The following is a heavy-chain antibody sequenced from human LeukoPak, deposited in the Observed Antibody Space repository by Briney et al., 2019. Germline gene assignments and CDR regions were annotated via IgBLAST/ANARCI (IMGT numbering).Heavy chain of an antibody. J-gene: IGHJ1*01. CDR2: IDSSGGYM. V-gene: IGHV3-21*01. CDR3: ALGAMTVAGTFGYFQH. D-gene: IGHD6-19*01. Sequence: GGSLRLSCEASGFTFNTYSMNWARQAPGKGLEWVSSIDSSGGYMFYADSVKGRFTISRDNAKNTLYLQMNSLRAEDTAVYYCALGAMTVAGTFGYFQHWGQGTLVTVSS. CDR1: GFTFNTYS.